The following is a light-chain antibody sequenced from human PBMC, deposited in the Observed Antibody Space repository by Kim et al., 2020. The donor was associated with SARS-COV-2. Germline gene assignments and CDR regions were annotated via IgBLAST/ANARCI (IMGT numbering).Light chain of an antibody. CDR3: QQRSSWPRST. CDR1: QSVSNN. J-gene: IGKJ4*01. CDR2: AAS. V-gene: IGKV3-11*01. Sequence: LSPGEKAPLSRKASQSVSNNFAWYQQKPGQAPRLLIFAASNRATGIPARFSGSGSGTDFTLTISSLGPEDFALYYCQQRSSWPRSTFGGGTKLEI.